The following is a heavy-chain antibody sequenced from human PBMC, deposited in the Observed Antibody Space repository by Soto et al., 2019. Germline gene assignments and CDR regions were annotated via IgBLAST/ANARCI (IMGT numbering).Heavy chain of an antibody. Sequence: GGSLRLSCAAPGFNFNIHALHWIRQAPGEGLEWVAVMSPGGNSQYYADSVKGRFTISRDTSKSTLYLQMTSLRPEDTAVYYCASGAAFFYYTSRYWGQVTLVPVSP. J-gene: IGHJ4*02. CDR3: ASGAAFFYYTSRY. CDR2: MSPGGNSQ. CDR1: GFNFNIHA. V-gene: IGHV3-30-3*01. D-gene: IGHD3-3*01.